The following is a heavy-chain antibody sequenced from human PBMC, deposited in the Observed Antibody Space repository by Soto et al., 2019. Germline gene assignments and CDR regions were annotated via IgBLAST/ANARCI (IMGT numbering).Heavy chain of an antibody. CDR3: EQDTIPHPRY. CDR2: ISSSGDSP. Sequence: EVQLLESGGGLVQPGGSLRLSCAASGFTFSNYAMSWVRQAPGKGLEWVSAISSSGDSPYYADSVKGRFTVSRDNSKNTVYMKMNSLSVEDTAIYYCEQDTIPHPRYGGPGTRVTVS. V-gene: IGHV3-23*01. D-gene: IGHD2-2*01. CDR1: GFTFSNYA. J-gene: IGHJ4*02.